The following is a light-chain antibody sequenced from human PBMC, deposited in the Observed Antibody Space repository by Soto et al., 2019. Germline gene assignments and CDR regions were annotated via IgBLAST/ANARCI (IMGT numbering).Light chain of an antibody. Sequence: QSVLTQPPSASGSPGQSVTISCTGTYSDVGGYNYVSWYQQHPGKAPKPMIYEVSKRPSGVPDSFSGSKSGNTASLTVSGLQAEDEAGYYCSSYAGDNILVLGGGTKLTVX. CDR1: YSDVGGYNY. CDR2: EVS. J-gene: IGLJ2*01. CDR3: SSYAGDNILV. V-gene: IGLV2-8*01.